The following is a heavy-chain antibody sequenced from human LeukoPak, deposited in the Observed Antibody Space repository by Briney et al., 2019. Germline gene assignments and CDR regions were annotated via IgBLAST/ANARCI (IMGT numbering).Heavy chain of an antibody. D-gene: IGHD4-17*01. Sequence: PGRSLRLSCAASGFTFDDYAMHWVRQAPGKGLEWASGISWNSGSIGYADSVKGRFTISRDNAKNSLYLQMNSLRAEDTALYYCAKDSDYGDYWDWGQGTLVTVSS. CDR2: ISWNSGSI. CDR1: GFTFDDYA. J-gene: IGHJ4*02. CDR3: AKDSDYGDYWD. V-gene: IGHV3-9*01.